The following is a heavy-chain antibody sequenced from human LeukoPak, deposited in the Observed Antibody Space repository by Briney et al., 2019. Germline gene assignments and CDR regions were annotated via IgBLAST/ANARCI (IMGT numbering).Heavy chain of an antibody. CDR3: AREGGAVVAGTFDY. D-gene: IGHD6-19*01. CDR2: IRYDGSNK. V-gene: IGHV3-30*02. Sequence: PGGSLRLSCAASGFTFSSYGMHWVRQAPGKGLEWVAFIRYDGSNKYYADSVKGRFTISRDNSKNTLFLQMHSLRAEDTAVYYCAREGGAVVAGTFDYWGQGTLVTVSS. J-gene: IGHJ4*02. CDR1: GFTFSSYG.